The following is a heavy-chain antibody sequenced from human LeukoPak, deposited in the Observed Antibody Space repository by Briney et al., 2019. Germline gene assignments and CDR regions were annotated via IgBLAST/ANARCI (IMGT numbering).Heavy chain of an antibody. D-gene: IGHD2-2*01. J-gene: IGHJ5*02. CDR2: FDPEDGET. CDR1: GYTPTELS. CDR3: ATAPIQLPHFTNGWFDP. V-gene: IGHV1-24*01. Sequence: ASVKVSCKVSGYTPTELSMHWVRQAPGKGLEWMGGFDPEDGETIYAQKFQGRVTMTEDTSTDTAYMELSSLRSEDTAVYYCATAPIQLPHFTNGWFDPWGQGTLVTVSS.